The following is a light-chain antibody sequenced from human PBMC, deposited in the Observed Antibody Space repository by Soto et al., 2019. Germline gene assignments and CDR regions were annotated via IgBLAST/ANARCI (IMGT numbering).Light chain of an antibody. V-gene: IGKV1-8*01. CDR1: QGISSY. J-gene: IGKJ3*01. CDR3: QQYYSYPGT. CDR2: AAS. Sequence: AIRMTQSPSSFSASTGDRVTITCRASQGISSYLAWYQQKPGKAPKLLIYAASTLQSGVPSRFSGSGSGTDFTLTISCLQSEDFATYYCQQYYSYPGTFGTGNKVDIK.